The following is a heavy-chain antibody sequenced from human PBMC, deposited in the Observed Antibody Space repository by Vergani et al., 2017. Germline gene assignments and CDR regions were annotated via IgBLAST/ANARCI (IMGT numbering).Heavy chain of an antibody. V-gene: IGHV3-30*03. CDR3: ARDDYGNVDY. Sequence: QVQLVESGGGVVQPGRSLRLSCAASGFTFSSYGMHWVRQAPGKGLEWVAVISYDGSNKYYADSVQGRFTISRDNSKNTLYLQMNSLRAEDTAVYYCARDDYGNVDYWGQGTLVTVSS. J-gene: IGHJ4*02. CDR2: ISYDGSNK. D-gene: IGHD4-17*01. CDR1: GFTFSSYG.